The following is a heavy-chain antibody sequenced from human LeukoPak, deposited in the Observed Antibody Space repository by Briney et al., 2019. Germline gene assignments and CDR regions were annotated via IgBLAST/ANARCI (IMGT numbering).Heavy chain of an antibody. CDR3: AADPLAGSPKYNWFDP. CDR1: GYTFTGYY. J-gene: IGHJ5*02. Sequence: ASVKVSCKASGYTFTGYYMHWVRQAPGQRLEWIGWIVVGSGNTNYAQKFQERVTITRDMSTSTAYMELSSLRSEDTAVYYCAADPLAGSPKYNWFDPWGQGTLVTVSS. V-gene: IGHV1-58*02. CDR2: IVVGSGNT. D-gene: IGHD1-26*01.